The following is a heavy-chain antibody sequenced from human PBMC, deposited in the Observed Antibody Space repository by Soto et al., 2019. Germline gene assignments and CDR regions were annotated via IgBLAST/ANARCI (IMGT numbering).Heavy chain of an antibody. CDR1: GGSISSGGYY. D-gene: IGHD3-22*01. Sequence: SETLSLTCTVSGGSISSGGYYWSWIRQHPGKGLEWIGYIYYSGSTYYNPSLKSRVTISVDTSKNQFSLKLSSVTAADTAVYYCARVKKYXDSSGNWFDPWGQGTLVTVSS. CDR3: ARVKKYXDSSGNWFDP. V-gene: IGHV4-31*03. CDR2: IYYSGST. J-gene: IGHJ5*02.